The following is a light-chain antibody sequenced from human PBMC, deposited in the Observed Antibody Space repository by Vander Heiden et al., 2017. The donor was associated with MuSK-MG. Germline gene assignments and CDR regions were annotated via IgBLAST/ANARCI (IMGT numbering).Light chain of an antibody. Sequence: IVLTPSPDSLSLPPGERATLACRASQRGGSSYLAWDQQKPGQAPRLLIYGASSRATGIPDRFSGSGSGTDITFTISRLELEDFAVDYCQQYGSSPPTCSFGQGTKLEIK. CDR2: GAS. V-gene: IGKV3-20*01. J-gene: IGKJ2*04. CDR3: QQYGSSPPTCS. CDR1: QRGGSSY.